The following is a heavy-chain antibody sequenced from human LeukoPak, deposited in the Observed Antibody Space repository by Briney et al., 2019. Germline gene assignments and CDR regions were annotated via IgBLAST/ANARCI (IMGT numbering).Heavy chain of an antibody. J-gene: IGHJ4*02. Sequence: PSETLSLTCTVSGGSISGYYWSWIRQPPGKGLEWIGYIYYSGSTNYNPSLTSRVTISVDTSKNQFSLKLSSVTAADTAVYYCARDIPLPYSSGVGFDYWGQGTLVTVSS. D-gene: IGHD6-19*01. CDR2: IYYSGST. CDR1: GGSISGYY. CDR3: ARDIPLPYSSGVGFDY. V-gene: IGHV4-59*01.